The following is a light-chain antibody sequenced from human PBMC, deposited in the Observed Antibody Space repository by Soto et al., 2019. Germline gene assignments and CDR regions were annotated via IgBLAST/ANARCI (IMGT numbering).Light chain of an antibody. CDR1: SSDVGTYNL. CDR3: CSFAAGNTYV. CDR2: EGG. Sequence: QCVLTQPASVSGAPGQSIALSCTGTSSDVGTYNLVSWYQQHPGKAPKLLISEGGKRPSGVSDRFSGSKPGNTASLTISGLQAEDEADYYCCSFAAGNTYVFGAGTKVTVL. J-gene: IGLJ1*01. V-gene: IGLV2-23*01.